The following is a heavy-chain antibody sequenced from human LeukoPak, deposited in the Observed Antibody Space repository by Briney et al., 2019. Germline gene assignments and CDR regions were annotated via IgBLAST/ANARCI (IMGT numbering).Heavy chain of an antibody. CDR2: ISHDGDHK. CDR1: GFTFSSYG. J-gene: IGHJ4*02. D-gene: IGHD1-7*01. V-gene: IGHV3-30*12. CDR3: AKEDAGTTRSFDY. Sequence: PGGSLRLSCAASGFTFSSYGMHWVRQAPGTGLEWVAVISHDGDHKYHADSVKGRFTISRDNSKNTLYLQMNSLRAEDTAVYYCAKEDAGTTRSFDYWGQGTLVTVSS.